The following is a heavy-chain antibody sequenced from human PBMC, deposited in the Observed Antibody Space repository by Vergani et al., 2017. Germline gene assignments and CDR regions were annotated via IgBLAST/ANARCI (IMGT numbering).Heavy chain of an antibody. Sequence: EVQLVESGGGLVQPGGSLRLSCAASGFTFTAHGLHWVRQAPGKGLEWVSGISGQNFRTHYADSVKGRFTISRDDSKNTVYLQINSLRAEDTAFYYCADFYGDDGFSPFWGQGTLGTVSS. J-gene: IGHJ4*02. CDR2: ISGQNFRT. CDR1: GFTFTAHG. CDR3: ADFYGDDGFSPF. V-gene: IGHV3-23*04. D-gene: IGHD2-21*01.